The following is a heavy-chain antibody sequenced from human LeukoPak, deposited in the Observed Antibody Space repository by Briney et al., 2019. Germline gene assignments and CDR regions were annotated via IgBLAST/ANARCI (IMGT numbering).Heavy chain of an antibody. CDR1: GFTFDDYG. J-gene: IGHJ4*02. D-gene: IGHD3-22*01. CDR3: ARGNYYDSSGYLYY. V-gene: IGHV3-20*04. Sequence: AGGSLRLSCAASGFTFDDYGMSWVGQAPGKGLEWVSGINWNGGSTGYADSVKGRFTISRDNAKNSLYLQMNSLRAEDTALYYCARGNYYDSSGYLYYWGQGTLVTVSS. CDR2: INWNGGST.